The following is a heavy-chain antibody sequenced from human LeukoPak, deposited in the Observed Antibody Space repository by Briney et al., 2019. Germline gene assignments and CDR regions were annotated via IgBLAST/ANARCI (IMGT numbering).Heavy chain of an antibody. J-gene: IGHJ4*02. Sequence: GGSLRLSCAASGFTFSSYSMNWVRQAPGKGLEWVLSISSSSSYIYYADSVKGRFTISRDNAKNSLYLQMNSLRAEDTAVYYCARGYYDSSGITDYWGQGTLVTVSS. D-gene: IGHD3-22*01. CDR3: ARGYYDSSGITDY. CDR1: GFTFSSYS. CDR2: ISSSSSYI. V-gene: IGHV3-21*01.